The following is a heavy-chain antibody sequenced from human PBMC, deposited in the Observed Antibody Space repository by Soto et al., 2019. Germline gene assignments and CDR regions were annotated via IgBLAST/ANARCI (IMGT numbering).Heavy chain of an antibody. CDR2: ISSSSSYI. J-gene: IGHJ5*02. CDR1: GFTFSSYS. Sequence: KPGGSLRLSCAASGFTFSSYSMNWVRQAPGKGLEWVSSISSSSSYIYYADSVKGRFTISRDNAKNSLYLQMNSLRAEETAVYYCARDRLRFLEWFSGSNWFDPRGQGTLVTVFS. CDR3: ARDRLRFLEWFSGSNWFDP. D-gene: IGHD3-3*01. V-gene: IGHV3-21*01.